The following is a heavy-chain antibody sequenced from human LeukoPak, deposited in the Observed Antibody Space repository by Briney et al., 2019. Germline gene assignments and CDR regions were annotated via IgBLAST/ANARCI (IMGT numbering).Heavy chain of an antibody. CDR2: SSGSGSTM. Sequence: GGSLRLSCAASGFTLSSYEMNWVRQAPGKGLEWVSYSSGSGSTMYYADSVKGRFTISRDNAKNSLYLQMNSLRAEDTAVYYCARELAGSRWDYFDFWGQGTLVTVSS. J-gene: IGHJ4*02. D-gene: IGHD4-23*01. V-gene: IGHV3-48*03. CDR3: ARELAGSRWDYFDF. CDR1: GFTLSSYE.